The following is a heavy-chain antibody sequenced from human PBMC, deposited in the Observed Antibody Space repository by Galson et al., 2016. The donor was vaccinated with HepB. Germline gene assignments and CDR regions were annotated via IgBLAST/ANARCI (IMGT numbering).Heavy chain of an antibody. Sequence: SLRLSCAASGFTFSIYVMSWVRQAPGKGLDWVTVISYDGSNKYYADSVKGRFIISRDNSKNTLYLQMNSLRAEDTAVYYCAKDRTGGYSYGNRYYFYGMDVWGQGTTVSVSS. D-gene: IGHD5-18*01. V-gene: IGHV3-30*18. J-gene: IGHJ6*02. CDR3: AKDRTGGYSYGNRYYFYGMDV. CDR2: ISYDGSNK. CDR1: GFTFSIYV.